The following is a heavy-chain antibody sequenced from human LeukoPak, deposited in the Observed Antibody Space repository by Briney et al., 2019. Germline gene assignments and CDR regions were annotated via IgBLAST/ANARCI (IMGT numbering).Heavy chain of an antibody. J-gene: IGHJ4*02. V-gene: IGHV4-61*01. CDR2: IYHTGST. Sequence: SETLSLTCTVSGGSVSRGSNYWSWIRQPPGKGLEWIGYIYHTGSTNYNPSLKSRVTLSVDTSKNQFSLKLNSVTAADTAVYYCARDRGFGGDISSRHHFDYWGQGILVTVSS. CDR1: GGSVSRGSNY. D-gene: IGHD3-10*01. CDR3: ARDRGFGGDISSRHHFDY.